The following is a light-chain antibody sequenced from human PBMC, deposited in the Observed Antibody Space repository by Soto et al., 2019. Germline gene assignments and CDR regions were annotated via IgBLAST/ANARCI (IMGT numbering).Light chain of an antibody. CDR3: SSYTSSGTLVA. CDR1: SSDIGGYKY. J-gene: IGLJ2*01. V-gene: IGLV2-14*01. CDR2: EVS. Sequence: QSALTQPASVYGSPGQSITISCTGTSSDIGGYKYVSWYQQHPGKAPKLMIFEVSNRPSGVSNRFSGSKSGNTASLTISGLQADDEAEYYCSSYTSSGTLVAFGGGTKLTVL.